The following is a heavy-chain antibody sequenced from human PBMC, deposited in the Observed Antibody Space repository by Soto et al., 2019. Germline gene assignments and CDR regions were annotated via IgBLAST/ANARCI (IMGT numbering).Heavy chain of an antibody. Sequence: QVQLQESGPGLVKPSQTLSLTCSVSSDSMNSGGYYWSWIRQHPGKGLEWIGYIYSNGDTYYNSSLKSRVTRSIDAYKNQFSLNLTSVTAADTAVYYCARRGGSSSGYYYYAMDVWGQGTTVTVSS. J-gene: IGHJ6*02. CDR1: SDSMNSGGYY. CDR2: IYSNGDT. CDR3: ARRGGSSSGYYYYAMDV. D-gene: IGHD6-6*01. V-gene: IGHV4-31*03.